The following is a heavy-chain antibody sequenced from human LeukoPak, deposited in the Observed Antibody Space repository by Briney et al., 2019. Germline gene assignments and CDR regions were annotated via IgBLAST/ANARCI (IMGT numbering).Heavy chain of an antibody. CDR1: GYTSTGYY. J-gene: IGHJ4*02. V-gene: IGHV1-2*02. CDR3: ARRGDYYDSSGYEGFEY. CDR2: INPNSGGT. Sequence: ASVKVSCKASGYTSTGYYMHWVRQAPGQGLEWMGWINPNSGGTNFPQKFQGRVTMTRDTSISTAYMELSRLRSDDTAVYYCARRGDYYDSSGYEGFEYWGQGTLVTVSS. D-gene: IGHD3-22*01.